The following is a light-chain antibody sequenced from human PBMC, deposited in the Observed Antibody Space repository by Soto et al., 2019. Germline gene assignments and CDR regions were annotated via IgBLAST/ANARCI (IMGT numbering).Light chain of an antibody. J-gene: IGKJ5*01. CDR1: QSVGDY. V-gene: IGKV3-11*01. CDR3: QQRSDWPPIT. CDR2: DAS. Sequence: TVLTQSPATLSLSPGERATVSCRASQSVGDYLAWYQQKPGQAPRLLIYDASNWAAGVPYRFRGSGSGTDFTLTISSVEPEDFGVYSCQQRSDWPPITFGQGTRLEIK.